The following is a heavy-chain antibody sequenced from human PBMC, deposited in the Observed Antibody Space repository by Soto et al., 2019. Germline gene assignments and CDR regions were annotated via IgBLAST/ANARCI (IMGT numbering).Heavy chain of an antibody. CDR3: AKDEHIVVVTAILGY. CDR2: ISGSGGST. D-gene: IGHD2-21*02. Sequence: GGSLRLSCVASGFTFSGYAMSWVRQAPGKGLEWVSAISGSGGSTYYADSVKGRFTISRDNSKNTLYLQMNSLRAEDTAVYYCAKDEHIVVVTAILGYWGQGTLVTVSS. J-gene: IGHJ4*02. CDR1: GFTFSGYA. V-gene: IGHV3-23*01.